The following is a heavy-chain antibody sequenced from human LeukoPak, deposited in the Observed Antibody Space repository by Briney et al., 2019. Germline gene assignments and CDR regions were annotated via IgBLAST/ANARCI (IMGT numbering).Heavy chain of an antibody. Sequence: GGSLRLSCAASGFTFSSYAMSWVRQAPGKGLEWVSAISGSGGSTYYADSVKGRFTISRDNSKNTLYLQMNSLRADATAVYYCAKHLGSGWSRYYFDYWGQGTLVTVSS. D-gene: IGHD6-19*01. CDR3: AKHLGSGWSRYYFDY. CDR1: GFTFSSYA. V-gene: IGHV3-23*01. CDR2: ISGSGGST. J-gene: IGHJ4*02.